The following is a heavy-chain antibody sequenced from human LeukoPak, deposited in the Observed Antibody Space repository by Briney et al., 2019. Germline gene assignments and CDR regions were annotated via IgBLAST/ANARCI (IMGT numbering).Heavy chain of an antibody. CDR3: ARVDTRSWDLLPY. CDR2: INPDRGGT. J-gene: IGHJ4*02. V-gene: IGHV1-2*02. Sequence: ASVKVSCKASGGTFSSYAISWVRQAPGQGREWMGWINPDRGGTKYAQTFQGRVTMTRDTSISTAYMELSRLTSDDTAVYYCARVDTRSWDLLPYWGQGTLVTVSS. CDR1: GGTFSSYA. D-gene: IGHD1-26*01.